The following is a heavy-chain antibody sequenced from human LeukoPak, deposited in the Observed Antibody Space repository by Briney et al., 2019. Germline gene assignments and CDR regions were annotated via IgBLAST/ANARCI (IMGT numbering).Heavy chain of an antibody. CDR3: ARGVTY. J-gene: IGHJ4*02. CDR1: GGSISSQY. V-gene: IGHV4-59*11. Sequence: SETLSLTCTVSGGSISSQYWTWIRQPQGKGLEWIGTIHNSGKTNDNPSLKSRVTISVDTSKNQLSLRLTSVTTADTAVYYCARGVTYWGQGGLVTVTS. CDR2: IHNSGKT.